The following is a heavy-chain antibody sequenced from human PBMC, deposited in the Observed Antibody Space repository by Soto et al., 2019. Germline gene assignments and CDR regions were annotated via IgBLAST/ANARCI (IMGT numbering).Heavy chain of an antibody. CDR1: GGTFSSYA. V-gene: IGHV1-69*13. D-gene: IGHD4-17*01. CDR3: ARDRTTVVTPDYFDY. CDR2: IIPIFGTA. J-gene: IGHJ4*02. Sequence: SVKVSCKASGGTFSSYAISWVRQAPGQGLEWMGGIIPIFGTANYAQKFQGRVTITADESTSTAYMELSSLRSEDTAVYYCARDRTTVVTPDYFDYWGQGTLVTVSS.